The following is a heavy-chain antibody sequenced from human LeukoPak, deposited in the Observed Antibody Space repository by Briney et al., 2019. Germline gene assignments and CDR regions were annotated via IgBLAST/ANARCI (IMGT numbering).Heavy chain of an antibody. Sequence: PGGSLKLSCETSGATFSSNSMNWVRHASGKGLEWVSSISSSSSYIYYADSVKGRFTISRDNAKNSLYLQMNSLRAEDTAVYYCARSSGWRKYYLDCWGQGTLVTVSS. CDR2: ISSSSSYI. J-gene: IGHJ4*02. D-gene: IGHD6-19*01. V-gene: IGHV3-21*01. CDR1: GATFSSNS. CDR3: ARSSGWRKYYLDC.